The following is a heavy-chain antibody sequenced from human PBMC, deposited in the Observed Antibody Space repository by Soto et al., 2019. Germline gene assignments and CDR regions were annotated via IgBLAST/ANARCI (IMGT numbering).Heavy chain of an antibody. Sequence: EVQLVESGGGLVKPGGSLRLSCAASGFTFSSYSVNWVRQAPGKGLEWVSSISSSSIYIYYADSVKGRFTISRDNAKNSLYLQMNSLRAEDTAVYYCARPITAAGGMDVWGQGTTVTVSS. CDR3: ARPITAAGGMDV. D-gene: IGHD6-13*01. J-gene: IGHJ6*02. CDR1: GFTFSSYS. CDR2: ISSSSIYI. V-gene: IGHV3-21*01.